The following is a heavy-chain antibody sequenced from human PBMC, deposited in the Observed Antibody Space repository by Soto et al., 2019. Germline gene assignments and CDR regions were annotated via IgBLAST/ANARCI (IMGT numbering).Heavy chain of an antibody. CDR3: ARVTLKAGNWFDP. J-gene: IGHJ5*02. CDR1: GYTFTDYF. Sequence: QVQLVQSGAEVKKPGASVKVYCKASGYTFTDYFIHWVRQAPGQGFEWMGWINPHSRGTNYAQKFQGRVTMTRDTYNRTAYMELRGLTSDDTAVYYCARVTLKAGNWFDPWGQGTLVTVSS. V-gene: IGHV1-2*02. CDR2: INPHSRGT.